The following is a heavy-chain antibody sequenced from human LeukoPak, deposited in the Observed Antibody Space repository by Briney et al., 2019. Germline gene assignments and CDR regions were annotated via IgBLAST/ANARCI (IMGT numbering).Heavy chain of an antibody. J-gene: IGHJ6*03. D-gene: IGHD5-12*01. CDR2: RLPLYGVV. CDR1: ASTFRSDA. CDR3: ARGVGWDIVDQNYYMDV. Sequence: SSVKVSCKASASTFRSDAFTWVRQAPGHGRERMGGRLPLYGVVKYAQKVEGRVTIPADEAESTAYMEMSSLRSDDTAVYYCARGVGWDIVDQNYYMDVWGKGTTVTVSS. V-gene: IGHV1-69*13.